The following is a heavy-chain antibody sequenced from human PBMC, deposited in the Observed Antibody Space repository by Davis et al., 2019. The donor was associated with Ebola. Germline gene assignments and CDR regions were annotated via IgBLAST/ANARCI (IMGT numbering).Heavy chain of an antibody. Sequence: GESLKISCAASGFTFNTYWMSWVRQAPGKGLEWVANINQDGSDKYYADSVKGRFIISRDNAQKSLYLQLNGLRAEDAAVYFCAGDKVEGASLFEYWGQGTPVTVSS. CDR1: GFTFNTYW. CDR3: AGDKVEGASLFEY. J-gene: IGHJ4*02. D-gene: IGHD1-26*01. CDR2: INQDGSDK. V-gene: IGHV3-7*03.